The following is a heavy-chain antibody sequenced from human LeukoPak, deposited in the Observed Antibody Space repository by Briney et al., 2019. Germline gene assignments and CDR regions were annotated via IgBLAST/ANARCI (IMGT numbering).Heavy chain of an antibody. Sequence: SETLSLTCTVSGGSISSYYWSWIRQPPGKGLEWIGYIYYSGSTNYNPSLKSRVTISVDTSKNQFSLKLSSVTAADTAVYYCARRTVVVVPAGRRSVQADAFDIWGQGTMVTFSS. CDR2: IYYSGST. CDR1: GGSISSYY. D-gene: IGHD2-15*01. J-gene: IGHJ3*02. V-gene: IGHV4-59*08. CDR3: ARRTVVVVPAGRRSVQADAFDI.